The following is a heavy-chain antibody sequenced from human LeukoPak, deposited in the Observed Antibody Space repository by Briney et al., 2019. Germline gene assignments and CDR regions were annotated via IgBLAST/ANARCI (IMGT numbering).Heavy chain of an antibody. D-gene: IGHD2-2*01. Sequence: SETLSLTCTVSNGSISSSRYYWAWIRQPPGKGLEWIGGIYYSGSTHYNPSQKSRVTISVDTSKNQFFLRLSSGTAADTAVYYCARNCSRTSCSGTFDIWGRGTMVTVSS. V-gene: IGHV4-39*01. CDR1: NGSISSSRYY. CDR3: ARNCSRTSCSGTFDI. J-gene: IGHJ3*02. CDR2: IYYSGST.